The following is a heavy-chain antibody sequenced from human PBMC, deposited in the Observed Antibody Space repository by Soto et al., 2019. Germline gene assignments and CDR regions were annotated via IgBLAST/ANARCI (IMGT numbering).Heavy chain of an antibody. J-gene: IGHJ3*01. CDR2: MNPNSGNT. V-gene: IGHV1-8*01. CDR3: AILLDRQPAFDL. CDR1: GYTFTSYD. Sequence: GASVKVSCKASGYTFTSYDINWVRQATGQGLEWMGWMNPNSGNTGYAQKFQGRVTMTRNTSISTAYMELSSLRSEDTAVYYCAILLDRQPAFDLWGQGTIFNVS. D-gene: IGHD2-15*01.